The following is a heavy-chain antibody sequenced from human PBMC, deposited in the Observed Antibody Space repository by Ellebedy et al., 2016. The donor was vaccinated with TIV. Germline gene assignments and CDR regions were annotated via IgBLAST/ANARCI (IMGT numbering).Heavy chain of an antibody. Sequence: MPSETLSLTCSVSGGSVSSTGYYWAWIRQPPGKGLEYIWLVYYSGRPYYNPSFKSRVTLSADTSKNQFSLNLMTVTAADTAVYYCARTDQWHPIDDWGQGTLVTVSS. CDR3: ARTDQWHPIDD. CDR2: VYYSGRP. J-gene: IGHJ4*02. CDR1: GGSVSSTGYY. V-gene: IGHV4-39*01. D-gene: IGHD6-19*01.